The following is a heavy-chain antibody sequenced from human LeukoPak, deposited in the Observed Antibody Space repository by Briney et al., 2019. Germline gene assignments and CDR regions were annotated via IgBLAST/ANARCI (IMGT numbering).Heavy chain of an antibody. Sequence: GGSLRLSCAASGFTVSSDDMSWVRQAPGKGLEWVSVIYTAGSTYYADSVKGRFTISRDNSKNTLYLQMNSLRAEDTAVYYCARDPASDSSGYFDYWGQGTLVTVSS. D-gene: IGHD3-22*01. CDR1: GFTVSSDD. V-gene: IGHV3-53*01. J-gene: IGHJ4*02. CDR3: ARDPASDSSGYFDY. CDR2: IYTAGST.